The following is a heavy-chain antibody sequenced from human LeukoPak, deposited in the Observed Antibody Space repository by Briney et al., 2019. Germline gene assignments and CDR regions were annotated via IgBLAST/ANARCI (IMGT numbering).Heavy chain of an antibody. Sequence: GESLKISCKGSGYSFTSYWIAWVRQMPGKGLEWMGIIYPGDSDTRYNPSFQGQVTTSADKSITTAHLQWSRLKASDTAMYYCARRHGSSRDFDYWGQGTLVTVSS. D-gene: IGHD6-13*01. CDR2: IYPGDSDT. CDR1: GYSFTSYW. J-gene: IGHJ4*02. V-gene: IGHV5-51*01. CDR3: ARRHGSSRDFDY.